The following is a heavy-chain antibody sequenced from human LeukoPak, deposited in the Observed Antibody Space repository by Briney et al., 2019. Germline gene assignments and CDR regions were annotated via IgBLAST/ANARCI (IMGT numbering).Heavy chain of an antibody. CDR1: GYPISSGYH. V-gene: IGHV4-38-2*02. Sequence: SETLSLTCTVSGYPISSGYHWGWIRQPPGKGLEWIGGIYHRGSTYYNPSLKSRVTISVDTSKNQFSLQLNSVTAADTAVCYRARYRNCGSDCYDAFDIWGQGTMVTVSS. J-gene: IGHJ3*02. CDR2: IYHRGST. D-gene: IGHD2-21*02. CDR3: ARYRNCGSDCYDAFDI.